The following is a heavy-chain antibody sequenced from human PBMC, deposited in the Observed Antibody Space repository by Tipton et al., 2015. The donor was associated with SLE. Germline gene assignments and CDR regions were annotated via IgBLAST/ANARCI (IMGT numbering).Heavy chain of an antibody. V-gene: IGHV4-59*01. D-gene: IGHD6-13*01. Sequence: TLSLTCSVSGGSISSYYWSWIRQPPGKGLQWIGYISYTGSPIYNPSLKSRVTISLDTSKNQFSLNLSSVTAADTAVYYCARVRRDSSSWGLDYWGQGTLITVSS. J-gene: IGHJ4*02. CDR1: GGSISSYY. CDR2: ISYTGSP. CDR3: ARVRRDSSSWGLDY.